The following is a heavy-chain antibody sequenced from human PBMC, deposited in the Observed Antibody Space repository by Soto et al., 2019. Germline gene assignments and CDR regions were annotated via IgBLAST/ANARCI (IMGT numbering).Heavy chain of an antibody. J-gene: IGHJ6*02. V-gene: IGHV4-59*03. CDR2: IYHMGGT. CDR3: GRCRTDSYAMDV. CDR1: GASINSDY. D-gene: IGHD1-1*01. Sequence: PSETLSLTCTVSGASINSDYWSWIRQSPGKGLEWIGYIYHMGGTDYNPSLKSRVTISIDKSKNQFSLNLRSVTAADTAMYYCGRCRTDSYAMDVWGQGTTVTVSS.